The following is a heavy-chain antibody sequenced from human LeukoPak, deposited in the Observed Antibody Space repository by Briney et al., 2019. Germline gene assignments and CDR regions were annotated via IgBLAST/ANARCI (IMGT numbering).Heavy chain of an antibody. D-gene: IGHD6-19*01. V-gene: IGHV3-30*02. Sequence: GGSLRLSCAASGFTFSSYDIHWVRQAPGKGLEWVAFIRYDGSNKYYADSVRGRFTISRDNSKNTLYLHMNSLRAEDTAVYFCAKGSKAVLFTRDHYMDVWGKGTTVTISS. CDR2: IRYDGSNK. J-gene: IGHJ6*03. CDR1: GFTFSSYD. CDR3: AKGSKAVLFTRDHYMDV.